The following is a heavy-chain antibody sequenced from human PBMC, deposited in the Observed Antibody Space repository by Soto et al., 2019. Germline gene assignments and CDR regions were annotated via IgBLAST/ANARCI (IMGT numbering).Heavy chain of an antibody. V-gene: IGHV3-7*01. CDR1: GFTFSSYW. CDR2: IKQDGSEK. Sequence: GGALRLSCAASGFTFSSYWMNWVRQAPGEGLEWVANIKQDGSEKYYVDSVKRRFTISRDNTKNSLYLQMNSLRAEDTAVYYCARHSYYDFWSGSDDDAFDIWGQGTMVTVSS. J-gene: IGHJ3*02. CDR3: ARHSYYDFWSGSDDDAFDI. D-gene: IGHD3-3*01.